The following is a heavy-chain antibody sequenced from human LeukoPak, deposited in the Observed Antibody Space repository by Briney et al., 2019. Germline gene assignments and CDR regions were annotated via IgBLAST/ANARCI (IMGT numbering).Heavy chain of an antibody. J-gene: IGHJ4*02. CDR2: ITNDGSSR. CDR3: VTEQGGDPAY. Sequence: GGSLRLSCAASGLTFSSHWMHWVRQAPGKGLVGVSRITNDGSSRTYADSVKGRFTISRDNAKNMLYLQVNSMSAEDTAVYYCVTEQGGDPAYWGQGTLVTVSS. D-gene: IGHD3-16*01. V-gene: IGHV3-74*01. CDR1: GLTFSSHW.